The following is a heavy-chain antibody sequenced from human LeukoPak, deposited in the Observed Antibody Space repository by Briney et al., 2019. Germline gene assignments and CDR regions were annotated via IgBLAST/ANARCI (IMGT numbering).Heavy chain of an antibody. V-gene: IGHV4-4*02. CDR2: IYYSGST. J-gene: IGHJ4*02. CDR3: ATAPYESSGYPYFDH. D-gene: IGHD3-22*01. CDR1: GASISRSIW. Sequence: TSGTLSLTCAVSGASISRSIWWSWVRQPPGKGLEWIGYIYYSGSTNYNPSLKSRVTISLDTSKNQFSLNLSSVTAADTAVYYCATAPYESSGYPYFDHWGQGTLVTVSS.